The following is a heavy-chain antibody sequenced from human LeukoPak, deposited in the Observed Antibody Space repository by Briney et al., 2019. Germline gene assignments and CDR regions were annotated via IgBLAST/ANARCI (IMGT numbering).Heavy chain of an antibody. V-gene: IGHV4-39*01. D-gene: IGHD3-10*01. Sequence: SETLSLTCTVSGGSISSSSYYWGWIRQPPGKGLEWIGSIYYSGSTYYNPSLKSRVTISVDTSKNQFSLKLSSVTAADTAVYYCARSTADYYGSGGYNWFDPWGQGTLVTVSS. J-gene: IGHJ5*02. CDR2: IYYSGST. CDR3: ARSTADYYGSGGYNWFDP. CDR1: GGSISSSSYY.